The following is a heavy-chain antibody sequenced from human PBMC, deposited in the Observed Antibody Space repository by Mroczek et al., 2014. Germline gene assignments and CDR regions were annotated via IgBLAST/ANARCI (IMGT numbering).Heavy chain of an antibody. CDR2: IIPIFGTA. Sequence: SGAEVKKPGSSVKVSCKASGGTFSSYAISWVRQAPGQGLEWMGGIIPIFGTANYAQKFQGRVTITADESTSTAYMELSSLRSEDTAVYYCARSVYGSGSYYYYYYYMDVWGKGTTVTVS. D-gene: IGHD3-10*01. V-gene: IGHV1-69*01. CDR3: ARSVYGSGSYYYYYYYMDV. J-gene: IGHJ6*03. CDR1: GGTFSSYA.